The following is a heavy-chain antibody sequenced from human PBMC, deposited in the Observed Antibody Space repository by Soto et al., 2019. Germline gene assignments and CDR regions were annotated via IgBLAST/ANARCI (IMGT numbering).Heavy chain of an antibody. Sequence: SETLSLTCTVSGGSISSGGYYWSWIRQHPGKGLEWIGYIYYSGSTYYNPSLKSRVTISVDTSKNQFSLKLSSVTAADTAVYYCARGSGVVNYLGYWGQGTLVTVSS. CDR1: GGSISSGGYY. CDR3: ARGSGVVNYLGY. J-gene: IGHJ4*02. D-gene: IGHD3-3*01. V-gene: IGHV4-31*03. CDR2: IYYSGST.